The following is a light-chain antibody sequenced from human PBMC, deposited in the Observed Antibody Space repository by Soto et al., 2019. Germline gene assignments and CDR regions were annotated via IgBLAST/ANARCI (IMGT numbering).Light chain of an antibody. J-gene: IGKJ1*01. CDR2: KAS. CDR3: QHYNSYSEA. Sequence: DIQMTQSPSTLSGSVGDRVTITCRASQTISSWLAWYQQKKGKAPKILIYKASTLKSGVPSRFRGSGSGTEFTLPLSRLQPDDFETYYCQHYNSYSEAFGQGTKVDIK. V-gene: IGKV1-5*03. CDR1: QTISSW.